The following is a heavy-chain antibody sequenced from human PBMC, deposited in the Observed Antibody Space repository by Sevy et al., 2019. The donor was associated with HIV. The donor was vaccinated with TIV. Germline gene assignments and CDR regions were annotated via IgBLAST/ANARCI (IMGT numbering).Heavy chain of an antibody. D-gene: IGHD2-8*01. CDR3: AREGCSRPHDY. CDR1: GFAFYEYS. Sequence: GGSLRLSCAASGFAFYEYSMRWILQAPGKGLEWVATLSFGCGKINYADSVKGRFTISRDNSKNSFYLQMDNLRVEDTALYYCAREGCSRPHDYWGQGTRVTVSS. J-gene: IGHJ4*02. CDR2: LSFGCGKI. V-gene: IGHV3-23*01.